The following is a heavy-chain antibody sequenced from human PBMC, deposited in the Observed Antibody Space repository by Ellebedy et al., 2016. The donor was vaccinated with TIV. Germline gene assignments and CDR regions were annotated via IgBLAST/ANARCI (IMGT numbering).Heavy chain of an antibody. CDR2: IKQDGSEK. J-gene: IGHJ4*02. V-gene: IGHV3-7*01. CDR1: GFTFRNYW. CDR3: ARDGGSGSYWEGFDY. D-gene: IGHD3-10*01. Sequence: GGSLRLSCAASGFTFRNYWMNWVRQAPGKGLEWVANIKQDGSEKYYVDSVEGRFAISRDNARNSLYLQMSSLRVEDTAVYYCARDGGSGSYWEGFDYWGQGTLVTVSS.